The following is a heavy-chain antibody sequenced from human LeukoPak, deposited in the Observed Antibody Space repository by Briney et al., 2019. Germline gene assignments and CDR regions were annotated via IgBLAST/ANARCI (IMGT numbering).Heavy chain of an antibody. J-gene: IGHJ5*02. CDR3: ASRAGTVP. CDR2: ISDGGGSR. CDR1: GITLSNYG. V-gene: IGHV3-23*01. Sequence: GGSLGLSCAVSGITLSNYGMSWVRQAPGKGLEWVAGISDGGGSRNYADSVKGRFTISRDNAKNSLYLQMNSLRAEDTAVYYCASRAGTVPWGQGTLVTVSS. D-gene: IGHD6-13*01.